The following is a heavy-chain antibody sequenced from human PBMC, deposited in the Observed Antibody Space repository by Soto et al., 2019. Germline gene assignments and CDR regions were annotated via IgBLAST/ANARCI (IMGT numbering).Heavy chain of an antibody. D-gene: IGHD2-8*01. CDR3: AKEKGCTNGVCYVYFDY. V-gene: IGHV3-23*01. Sequence: EVQLLESGGGLVQPGGSLRLSCAASGFTFSSYAMSWVRQAPGKGLEWVSAISGSGGSTYYADSVKGRFTISRDNSKNTLYLQMNSLRAEDTAVYYCAKEKGCTNGVCYVYFDYWGKGTLVTVSS. CDR1: GFTFSSYA. J-gene: IGHJ4*02. CDR2: ISGSGGST.